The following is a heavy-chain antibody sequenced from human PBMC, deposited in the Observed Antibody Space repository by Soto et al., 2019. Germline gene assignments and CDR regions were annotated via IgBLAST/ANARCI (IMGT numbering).Heavy chain of an antibody. V-gene: IGHV3-30-3*01. CDR3: ARVKGGLRTNTNWFDP. CDR1: GFTFSSYA. CDR2: ISYDGSNK. D-gene: IGHD4-17*01. J-gene: IGHJ5*02. Sequence: GGSLRLSCAASGFTFSSYAMHWVRQAPGKGLEWVAVISYDGSNKYYADSVRGRFTISRDNSKNTLYLQMNSLRAEDTAVYYFARVKGGLRTNTNWFDPWGQGTLVTVP.